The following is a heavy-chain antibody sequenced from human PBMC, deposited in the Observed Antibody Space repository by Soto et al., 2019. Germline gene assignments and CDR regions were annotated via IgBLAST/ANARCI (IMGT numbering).Heavy chain of an antibody. J-gene: IGHJ6*02. CDR3: ARDQEQWLASYYYYGMDV. D-gene: IGHD6-19*01. Sequence: SETLSLTCTVSGGSISSYYWSWIRQPAGKGLEWIGRIYTSGSTNYNPSLKSRVTMSVDTSKNQFSLKLSSVTAADTAVYYCARDQEQWLASYYYYGMDVWGQGTTVTVSS. V-gene: IGHV4-4*07. CDR2: IYTSGST. CDR1: GGSISSYY.